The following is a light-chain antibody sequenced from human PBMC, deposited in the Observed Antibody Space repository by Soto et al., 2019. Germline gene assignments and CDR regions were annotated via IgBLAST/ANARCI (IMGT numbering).Light chain of an antibody. CDR3: QQSFSTLSWT. CDR1: QSINTY. J-gene: IGKJ1*01. CDR2: ATS. Sequence: DIQMSQSPSSLSASIGDRVTITCRASQSINTYLNWYQQKPGKAPKLLIYATSSLQSGVPSRFSGSGSGTDFTLTISSLQPEDFATYYCQQSFSTLSWTFGQGPKVEIK. V-gene: IGKV1-39*01.